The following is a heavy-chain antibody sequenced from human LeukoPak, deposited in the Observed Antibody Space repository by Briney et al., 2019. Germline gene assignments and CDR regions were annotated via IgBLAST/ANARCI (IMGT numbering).Heavy chain of an antibody. CDR2: ISCSGGST. Sequence: GGSLRLSCAASGFTFSSYAMSWVRQAPGKGLEWVSGISCSGGSTYNADSVKGRFTISRDNSKNTLYLQMNSLRAEDTAVYYCAKDPKFSIVVVPAAGEWGQGTLVTVSS. D-gene: IGHD2-2*01. V-gene: IGHV3-23*01. CDR3: AKDPKFSIVVVPAAGE. CDR1: GFTFSSYA. J-gene: IGHJ4*02.